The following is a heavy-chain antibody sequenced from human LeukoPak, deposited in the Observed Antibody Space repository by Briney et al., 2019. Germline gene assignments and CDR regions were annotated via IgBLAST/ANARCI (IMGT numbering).Heavy chain of an antibody. Sequence: GGTLRLSCAASGFTFSSYGMSWVRQAPGKGLEWVSAISGSGGSTYYADSVKGRFTISRDNSKNTLYLQMNSLRAEDTAVYFCARDFVGYYYGSGSYRAYYHYMDVWGKGTTVTISS. CDR2: ISGSGGST. CDR1: GFTFSSYG. J-gene: IGHJ6*03. CDR3: ARDFVGYYYGSGSYRAYYHYMDV. D-gene: IGHD3-10*01. V-gene: IGHV3-23*01.